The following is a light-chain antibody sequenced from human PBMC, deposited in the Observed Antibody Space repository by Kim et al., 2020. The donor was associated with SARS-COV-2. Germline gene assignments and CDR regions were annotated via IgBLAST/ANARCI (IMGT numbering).Light chain of an antibody. CDR2: DAS. CDR1: QSVSIY. CDR3: QQRYNWPPLT. J-gene: IGKJ4*01. Sequence: LSPGERATRACRASQSVSIYLAWYQQKPGQAPRLLIYDASNRATGIPARFSGSGSGTDFTLTISSLEPEDFAVYYCQQRYNWPPLTFGGGTKVEI. V-gene: IGKV3-11*01.